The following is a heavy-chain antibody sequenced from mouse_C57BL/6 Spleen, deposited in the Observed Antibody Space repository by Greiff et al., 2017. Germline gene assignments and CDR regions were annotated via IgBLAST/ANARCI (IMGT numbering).Heavy chain of an antibody. V-gene: IGHV6-6*01. CDR2: IRNKANNHAT. Sequence: EVKVEESGGGLVQPGGSMKLSCAASGFTFSDAWMDWVRQSPEKGLEWVAEIRNKANNHATYYAESVKGRFTISSDDSKSSVYLQMNSLRAEDTGIYYCTRIYDGYYGYAMDYWGQGTSVTVSS. CDR3: TRIYDGYYGYAMDY. D-gene: IGHD2-3*01. J-gene: IGHJ4*01. CDR1: GFTFSDAW.